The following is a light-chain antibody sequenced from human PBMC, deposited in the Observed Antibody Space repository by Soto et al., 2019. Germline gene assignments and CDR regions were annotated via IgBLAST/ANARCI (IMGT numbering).Light chain of an antibody. CDR2: DVT. CDR1: SSDVGDFNF. CDR3: SSYTRISTGI. J-gene: IGLJ2*01. Sequence: QSVPTQPASVSGSPGQSITISCTGTSSDVGDFNFVSWYQQLPGKAPKLMIHDVTNRPSGVSNRFSGSKSGNTASLTISGLQAEDEADYYCSSYTRISTGIFGGGTKVTVL. V-gene: IGLV2-14*03.